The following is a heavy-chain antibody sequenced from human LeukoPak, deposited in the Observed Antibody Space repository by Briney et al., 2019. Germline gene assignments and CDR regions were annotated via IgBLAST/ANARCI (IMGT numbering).Heavy chain of an antibody. D-gene: IGHD3-10*01. J-gene: IGHJ4*02. CDR1: GGSISSGVYY. CDR3: ARARGLQYYFDY. V-gene: IGHV4-30-4*08. Sequence: SETLSLTCTVSGGSISSGVYYWSWIRQPPGKGLEWIGYIYYSGSTYYNPSLKSRVTISVDTSKNQFSLKLSSVTAADTAVYYCARARGLQYYFDYWGQGTLVTVSS. CDR2: IYYSGST.